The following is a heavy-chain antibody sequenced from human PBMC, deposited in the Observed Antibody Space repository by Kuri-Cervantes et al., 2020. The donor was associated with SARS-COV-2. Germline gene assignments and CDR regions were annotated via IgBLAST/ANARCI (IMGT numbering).Heavy chain of an antibody. CDR3: ARVQSATGTQFFFDY. CDR2: IIPLFATP. V-gene: IGHV1-69*13. CDR1: GGGFSTSA. J-gene: IGHJ4*02. Sequence: SVKVSCKASGGGFSTSAINWVRQAPGRGLEWMGNIIPLFATPNYAQKFQGRVTITADVLTSTVYMEFSSLRFQDTAVYYCARVQSATGTQFFFDYWGQGTLVTVSS. D-gene: IGHD1-1*01.